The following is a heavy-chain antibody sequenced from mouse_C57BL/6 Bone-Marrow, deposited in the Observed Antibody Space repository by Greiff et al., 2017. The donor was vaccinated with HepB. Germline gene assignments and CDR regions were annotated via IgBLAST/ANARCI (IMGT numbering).Heavy chain of an antibody. D-gene: IGHD1-1*01. CDR2: IRNKANGYTT. J-gene: IGHJ3*01. CDR3: ASHYYGSTWFAY. Sequence: EVQVVESGGGLVQPGGSLILSCAASGFTFNDHYMSWVRQPPGKALEWLGFIRNKANGYTTEYSASVKGRFTISRDNSQSILYLQMNALRAEDSATYYCASHYYGSTWFAYWGQGTLVTVSA. V-gene: IGHV7-3*01. CDR1: GFTFNDHY.